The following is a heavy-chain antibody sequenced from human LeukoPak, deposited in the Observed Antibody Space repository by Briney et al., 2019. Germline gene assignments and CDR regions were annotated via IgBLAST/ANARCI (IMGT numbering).Heavy chain of an antibody. Sequence: GASVKVSCKASGFTFTSSAMQWVRQARGQRLEWIGWIVVGSGNTNYAQKFQERVTITRDMSTSTAYMELSSLRSEDTAVYYCATRVRYYDILTGYYLRAPDDAFDIWGQGTMVTVSS. J-gene: IGHJ3*02. CDR3: ATRVRYYDILTGYYLRAPDDAFDI. D-gene: IGHD3-9*01. CDR2: IVVGSGNT. V-gene: IGHV1-58*02. CDR1: GFTFTSSA.